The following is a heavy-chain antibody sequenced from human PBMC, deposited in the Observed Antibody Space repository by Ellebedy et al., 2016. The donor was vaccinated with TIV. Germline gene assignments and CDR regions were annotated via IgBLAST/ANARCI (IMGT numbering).Heavy chain of an antibody. J-gene: IGHJ5*02. CDR1: GYTFTSYG. V-gene: IGHV1-18*04. CDR3: ARASAVAAPLPDP. D-gene: IGHD6-19*01. CDR2: ISAYNGNT. Sequence: SVKVSCXASGYTFTSYGISWVRQAPGQGLEWMGWISAYNGNTNYAQKFQGRVTMTRDTSISTAYMELSRLRSDDTAVYYCARASAVAAPLPDPWGQGTLVTVSS.